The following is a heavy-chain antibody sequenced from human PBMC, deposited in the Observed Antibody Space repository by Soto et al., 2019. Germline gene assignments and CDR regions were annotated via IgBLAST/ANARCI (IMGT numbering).Heavy chain of an antibody. Sequence: EVQLLESGGGLVQPGGSLRLSCVGSGIEFSNYAMSWVRQAPGKGLEWVSIVSASGRSRYHADSVKSRFTISRDNSKNTLYLHMTNLRAEDTAVYYCAKDGNWLDVYYDVWGQGTPVTVSS. V-gene: IGHV3-23*01. CDR2: VSASGRSR. CDR3: AKDGNWLDVYYDV. D-gene: IGHD3-16*01. CDR1: GIEFSNYA. J-gene: IGHJ4*02.